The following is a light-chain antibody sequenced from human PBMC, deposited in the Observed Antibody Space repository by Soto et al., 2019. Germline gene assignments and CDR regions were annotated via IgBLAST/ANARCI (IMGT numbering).Light chain of an antibody. J-gene: IGKJ4*01. V-gene: IGKV1D-16*01. CDR2: AAS. CDR3: QQYHTYPLS. Sequence: DIQMTQSPSSLSASVGDRVSITCRASQGIGSWVAWYQQKPGKGPKSLIFAASRLESGVSSRFRGSGSGTDFTLTIDSLHPEDSATYYCQQYHTYPLSFGGGTNVELK. CDR1: QGIGSW.